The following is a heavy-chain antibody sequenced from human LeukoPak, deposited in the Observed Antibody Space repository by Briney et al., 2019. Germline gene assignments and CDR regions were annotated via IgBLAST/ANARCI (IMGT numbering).Heavy chain of an antibody. V-gene: IGHV1-8*01. D-gene: IGHD3-22*01. CDR2: MNPNSGNT. Sequence: ASVKVSCKASGYTFTSYDINWVRQAPGQGLEWMGWMNPNSGNTGYAQKFQGRVTMTRNTSISTAYMELSSLRSEDTAVYYCARGTYYYDSSGYYYFDYWGQGTLVTVSS. J-gene: IGHJ4*02. CDR3: ARGTYYYDSSGYYYFDY. CDR1: GYTFTSYD.